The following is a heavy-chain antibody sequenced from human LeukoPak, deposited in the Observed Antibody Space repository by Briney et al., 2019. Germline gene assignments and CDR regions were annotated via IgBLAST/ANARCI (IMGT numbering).Heavy chain of an antibody. Sequence: GGSLTLSCAASGFSFSSYWMSWLRQAPGKGLEWVANIKQDGSEKYYVDSVKGRFTISRDNAKNSLYLQMNSLRAEDTAVYYCARDNSIRQWLANYYYYYYMDVWGKGTTVTVSS. V-gene: IGHV3-7*01. D-gene: IGHD6-19*01. J-gene: IGHJ6*03. CDR1: GFSFSSYW. CDR3: ARDNSIRQWLANYYYYYYMDV. CDR2: IKQDGSEK.